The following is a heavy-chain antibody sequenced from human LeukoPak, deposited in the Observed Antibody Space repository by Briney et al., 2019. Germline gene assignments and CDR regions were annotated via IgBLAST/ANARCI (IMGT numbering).Heavy chain of an antibody. CDR2: IIPIFGTA. D-gene: IGHD3-9*01. CDR1: GGTFSSYA. J-gene: IGHJ6*02. V-gene: IGHV1-69*06. CDR3: ARRRAFEDFGMDV. Sequence: SVEVSCKASGGTFSSYAISWVRQAPGQGLEWMGGIIPIFGTANYAQKFQGRVTITADKSTSTAYMELSSLRSEDTAVYYCARRRAFEDFGMDVWGQGTTVTVSS.